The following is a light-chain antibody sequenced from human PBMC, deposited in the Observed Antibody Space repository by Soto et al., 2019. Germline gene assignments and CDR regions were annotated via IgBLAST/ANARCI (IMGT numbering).Light chain of an antibody. J-gene: IGLJ1*01. Sequence: QSALTQPRSVSGSPGQSVTIFCTGTSSDVGGYNFVSWYQHHPDKAPRLILFDVAKRPSGVPDRFSGSKSDNTASLTISGLQAEDEADYYCCSYAGSYTYVFGTGTKVTVL. CDR2: DVA. CDR3: CSYAGSYTYV. CDR1: SSDVGGYNF. V-gene: IGLV2-11*01.